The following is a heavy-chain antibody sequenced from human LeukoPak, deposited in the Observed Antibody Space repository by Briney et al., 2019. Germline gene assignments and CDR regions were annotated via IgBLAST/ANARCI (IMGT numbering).Heavy chain of an antibody. V-gene: IGHV3-7*03. D-gene: IGHD1-1*01. CDR3: ARWRLGYNSQSNYFDY. J-gene: IGHJ4*02. Sequence: GGSLRLSCAASGFTFSSYWMSWVRQAPGKGLEWVANIKQDGSERYYADSVKGRFTFSRDNAKNSLYLQMNSLRAEDTAVYYCARWRLGYNSQSNYFDYWGQGTLVTVSS. CDR2: IKQDGSER. CDR1: GFTFSSYW.